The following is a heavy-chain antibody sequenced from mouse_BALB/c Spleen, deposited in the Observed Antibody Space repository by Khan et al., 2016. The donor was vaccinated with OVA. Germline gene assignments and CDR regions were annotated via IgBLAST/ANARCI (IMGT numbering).Heavy chain of an antibody. CDR1: GHTFTKFG. V-gene: IGHV9-3-1*01. Sequence: QIQLVQSGPEVKKPGETVKISCKASGHTFTKFGMNWVKQAPGKGLKWMGWINTYTGEPTYADDYNGRFAFSLETSASTAYLPINNLRNEYTSTYFCERPPYFSYVLDNWGQGTSVTVSS. CDR3: ERPPYFSYVLDN. CDR2: INTYTGEP. D-gene: IGHD2-10*01. J-gene: IGHJ4*01.